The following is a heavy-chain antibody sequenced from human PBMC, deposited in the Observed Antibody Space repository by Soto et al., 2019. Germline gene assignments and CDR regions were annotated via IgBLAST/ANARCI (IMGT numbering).Heavy chain of an antibody. CDR3: AKDLGYDSSGYYPSVYYYYYGMDV. J-gene: IGHJ6*02. Sequence: GSLRLSCAASGFTFSSYGMHWVRQAPGKGLEWVAVISYDGSNKYYADSVKGRFTISRDNSKNTLYLQMNSLRAEDTAVYYCAKDLGYDSSGYYPSVYYYYYGMDVWGQGTTVTVSS. V-gene: IGHV3-30*18. CDR1: GFTFSSYG. D-gene: IGHD3-22*01. CDR2: ISYDGSNK.